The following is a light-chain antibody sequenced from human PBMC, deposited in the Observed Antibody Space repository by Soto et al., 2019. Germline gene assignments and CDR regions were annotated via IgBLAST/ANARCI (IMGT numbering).Light chain of an antibody. CDR3: QQYHGDPWT. Sequence: DIHMTQSPSTLSASVGDRVTITCRASERINSWLAWYQQKPGKAPKVVIFDASILESGVPSRFSGSRSGTEFTLTISGLQPDDFAAYYCQQYHGDPWTFGQGTKVEVK. CDR1: ERINSW. CDR2: DAS. V-gene: IGKV1-5*01. J-gene: IGKJ1*01.